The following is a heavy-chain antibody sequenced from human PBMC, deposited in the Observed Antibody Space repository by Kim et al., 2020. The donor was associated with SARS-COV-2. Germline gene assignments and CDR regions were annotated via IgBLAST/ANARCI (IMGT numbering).Heavy chain of an antibody. J-gene: IGHJ6*02. CDR2: INHSGST. Sequence: SETLSLTCAVYGGSFSAYYWTWIRQPPGKGLDWIGEINHSGSTNYNPSLKSRVTISVDTSKNQFSLRLSSVTAADTAVYYCAGPTVTTSYYYYYGLDVWGQRTTFTVSS. V-gene: IGHV4-34*01. CDR1: GGSFSAYY. CDR3: AGPTVTTSYYYYYGLDV. D-gene: IGHD4-17*01.